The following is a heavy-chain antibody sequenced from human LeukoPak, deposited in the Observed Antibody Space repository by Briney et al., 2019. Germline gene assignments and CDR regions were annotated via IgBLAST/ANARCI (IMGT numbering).Heavy chain of an antibody. CDR3: ARGFMVSSGYDY. V-gene: IGHV1-69*06. Sequence: PEASVKVSCKASGGTFSSYAISWVRQAPGQGLEWMGGIIPIFGTANYAQKFQGRVTITADKSTSTAYMELSSLRSEDTAVYYCARGFMVSSGYDYWGQGTLVTVSS. CDR1: GGTFSSYA. D-gene: IGHD6-6*01. CDR2: IIPIFGTA. J-gene: IGHJ4*02.